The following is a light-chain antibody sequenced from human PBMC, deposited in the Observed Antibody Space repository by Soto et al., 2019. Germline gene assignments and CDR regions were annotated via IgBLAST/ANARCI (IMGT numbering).Light chain of an antibody. CDR1: QSVGSN. J-gene: IGKJ5*01. CDR2: GAS. Sequence: EIVLIQSPATLSVSPGDRATLSCRSSQSVGSNLAWYQQKPGQAPRLLIYGASTRVTGIPARFSGSGSGTEFTLTISSLEPEDCAVYYCQQRSNWPPITFGQGTRLEI. V-gene: IGKV3-11*01. CDR3: QQRSNWPPIT.